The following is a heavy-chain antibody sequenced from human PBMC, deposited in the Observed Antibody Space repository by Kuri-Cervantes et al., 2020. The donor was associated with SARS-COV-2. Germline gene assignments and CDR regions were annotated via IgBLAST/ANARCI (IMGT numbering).Heavy chain of an antibody. V-gene: IGHV3-66*02. Sequence: GGSLRLSCAASGFAVSSYYMTWVRQPPGLGLEWVSVMYNGGATYYADSVKGRFTISRDTSKNTFYLQMTSLRSEDTAVYYCARGFYYDSSGPAGGVDYMDVWGKGTTVTVSS. CDR3: ARGFYYDSSGPAGGVDYMDV. J-gene: IGHJ6*03. D-gene: IGHD3-22*01. CDR1: GFAVSSYY. CDR2: MYNGGAT.